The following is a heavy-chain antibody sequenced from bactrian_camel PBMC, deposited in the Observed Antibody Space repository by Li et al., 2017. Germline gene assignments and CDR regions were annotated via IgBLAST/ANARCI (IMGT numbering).Heavy chain of an antibody. CDR2: IYADDGRT. V-gene: IGHV3S44*01. CDR3: AADPDSGGYCYTTNEFAY. Sequence: DVQLVESGGGSVQSGGSLRLSCAASGSGYISGTACMGWFRQAPGKEREGVAAIYADDGRTIYADSVKGRFTISLDNAKNTLYLQMNSLSPEDTAVYYCAADPDSGGYCYTTNEFAYWGQGTQVTVS. D-gene: IGHD2*01. J-gene: IGHJ4*01. CDR1: GSGYISGTAC.